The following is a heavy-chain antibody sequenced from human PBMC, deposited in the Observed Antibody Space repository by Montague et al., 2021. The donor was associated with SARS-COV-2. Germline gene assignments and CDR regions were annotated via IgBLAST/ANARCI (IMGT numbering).Heavy chain of an antibody. J-gene: IGHJ4*02. D-gene: IGHD2/OR15-2a*01. CDR1: GGCISSDDYY. CDR3: ARGLFYFSLRNGDIEI. Sequence: TLSLTCTVSGGCISSDDYYWNWMRQGPGMGLEWIGSIYYSGSTYYNPSLKVRFSISVATSKIQFSLKLKSVTATDAANYLCARGLFYFSLRNGDIEIWGLGTMVTVSS. CDR2: IYYSGST. V-gene: IGHV4-31*03.